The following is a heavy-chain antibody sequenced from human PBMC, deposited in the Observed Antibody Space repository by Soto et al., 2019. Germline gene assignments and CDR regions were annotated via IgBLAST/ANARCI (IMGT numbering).Heavy chain of an antibody. CDR1: GFPFSDYA. J-gene: IGHJ6*02. CDR3: AKDLFPALSGKDYYYGLDV. V-gene: IGHV3-23*01. Sequence: GGSLRLSCAASGFPFSDYAMSWVRQAPGKGLQWVSVISSRGGDTYYADSVRGWFTISRDNSKSTMSLQMSSLRAEDTAIYFCAKDLFPALSGKDYYYGLDVWGPGTTVTVSS. D-gene: IGHD3-3*01. CDR2: ISSRGGDT.